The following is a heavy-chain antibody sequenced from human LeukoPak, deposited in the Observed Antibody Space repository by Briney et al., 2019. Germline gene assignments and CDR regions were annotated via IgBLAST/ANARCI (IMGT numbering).Heavy chain of an antibody. D-gene: IGHD5/OR15-5a*01. Sequence: SETLSLTCTVSGPSISAITYHWGWIRQPPGKGLEWIGSIYYSGSTYDNPSLKSRVTISVDTSKNQFSLKLSSVTAADTAVYYCASLPIYEGWFDPWGQGTLVTVSS. CDR2: IYYSGST. CDR3: ASLPIYEGWFDP. J-gene: IGHJ5*02. CDR1: GPSISAITYH. V-gene: IGHV4-39*01.